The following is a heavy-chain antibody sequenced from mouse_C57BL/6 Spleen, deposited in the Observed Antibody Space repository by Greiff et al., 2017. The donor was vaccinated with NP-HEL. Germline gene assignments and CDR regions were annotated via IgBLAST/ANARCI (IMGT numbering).Heavy chain of an antibody. Sequence: QVQLQQPGAELVRPGSSVKLSCKASGYTFTSYWMDWVKQRPGQGLEWIGNIYPSDSETHYNQKFKDKATLTVDKSSSTAYMQLSNLTSEDSAVYYCARRSYDGYRDYWGQGTTLTVSS. CDR2: IYPSDSET. CDR1: GYTFTSYW. J-gene: IGHJ2*01. V-gene: IGHV1-61*01. D-gene: IGHD2-3*01. CDR3: ARRSYDGYRDY.